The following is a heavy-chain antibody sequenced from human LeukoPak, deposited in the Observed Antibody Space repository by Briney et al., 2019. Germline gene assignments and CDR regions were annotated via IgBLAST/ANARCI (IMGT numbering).Heavy chain of an antibody. CDR2: IWYDGSNK. V-gene: IGHV3-33*01. CDR3: ARMGGPSLSDAFDI. D-gene: IGHD2-15*01. Sequence: GGSLRLSCAASGFTFSSYGMHWARQAPGKGLEWVAVIWYDGSNKYYADSVKGRFTISRDNSKNTVYLQMNSLRAEDTAVYYCARMGGPSLSDAFDIWGQGTMVTVSS. J-gene: IGHJ3*02. CDR1: GFTFSSYG.